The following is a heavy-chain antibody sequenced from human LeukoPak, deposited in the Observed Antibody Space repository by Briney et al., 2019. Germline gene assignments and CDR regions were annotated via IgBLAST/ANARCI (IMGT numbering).Heavy chain of an antibody. J-gene: IGHJ4*02. D-gene: IGHD3/OR15-3a*01. CDR3: ARQTGSGLFILP. CDR2: IYYSGNT. V-gene: IGHV4-34*01. Sequence: SETLSLTCAVYGGSFSGYYWSWIRQPPGKGLEWIGSIYYSGNTYYNASLKSQVSISIDTSKNQSSLRLTSVTAADTAVYYCARQTGSGLFILPGGQGTLVTVSS. CDR1: GGSFSGYY.